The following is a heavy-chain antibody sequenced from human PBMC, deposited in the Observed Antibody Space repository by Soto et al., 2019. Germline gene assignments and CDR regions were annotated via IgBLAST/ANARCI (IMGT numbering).Heavy chain of an antibody. CDR3: AREGGIVGATAADY. D-gene: IGHD1-26*01. V-gene: IGHV4-31*03. CDR2: IYYSGST. CDR1: GGSISSGGYY. J-gene: IGHJ4*02. Sequence: QVQLQESGPGLVKPSQTLSLSCTVSGGSISSGGYYWSWIRQHPGKGLGWIGYIYYSGSTYYNPSLKSRVTISVDTSKNQFSLKLSSVTAADTAVYYCAREGGIVGATAADYWGQGTLVTVSS.